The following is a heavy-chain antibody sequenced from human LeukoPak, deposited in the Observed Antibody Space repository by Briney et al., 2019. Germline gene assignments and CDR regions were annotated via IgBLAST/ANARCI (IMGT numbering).Heavy chain of an antibody. J-gene: IGHJ5*02. CDR3: AREGDSSSVGWFDP. CDR2: INHSGST. D-gene: IGHD6-13*01. V-gene: IGHV4-34*01. CDR1: DGSFSGYY. Sequence: SETLSLTCAVYDGSFSGYYWSWIRQPPGKGLEWIGEINHSGSTNYNPSLKSRVTISLDTSKSQFSLKVRYVTAADTAVYYCAREGDSSSVGWFDPWGQGTLVTVSS.